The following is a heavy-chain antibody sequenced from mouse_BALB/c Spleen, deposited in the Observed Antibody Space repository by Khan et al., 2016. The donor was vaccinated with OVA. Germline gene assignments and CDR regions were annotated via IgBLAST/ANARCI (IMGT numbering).Heavy chain of an antibody. CDR2: INPTSGYT. CDR1: GYTFTTYW. V-gene: IGHV1-7*01. CDR3: TRDRIDY. Sequence: VQLQQSGAELAKPGASVKMSCKASGYTFTTYWMHWVKQRPGQGLEWIGYINPTSGYTDYNEKFKDRATLSADKSYSPAYMQLSSLTSEDSAVYYCTRDRIDYWGQGTTLTVAS. J-gene: IGHJ2*01.